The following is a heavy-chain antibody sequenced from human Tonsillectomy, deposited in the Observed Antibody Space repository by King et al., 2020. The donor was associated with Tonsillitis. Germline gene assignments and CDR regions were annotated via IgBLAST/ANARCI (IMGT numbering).Heavy chain of an antibody. Sequence: VQLVESGGGLVQPGRSLRLSCAASGFTFDDYAMHWVRQAPGKGLEWVSGISWNSGSIVYADSVKGRFTISRDNAKNSLYLQMNSLRAEDTALYYCAKAADRGITIFGVVLDYWGQGTLVTVSS. CDR1: GFTFDDYA. CDR3: AKAADRGITIFGVVLDY. J-gene: IGHJ4*02. V-gene: IGHV3-9*01. D-gene: IGHD3-3*01. CDR2: ISWNSGSI.